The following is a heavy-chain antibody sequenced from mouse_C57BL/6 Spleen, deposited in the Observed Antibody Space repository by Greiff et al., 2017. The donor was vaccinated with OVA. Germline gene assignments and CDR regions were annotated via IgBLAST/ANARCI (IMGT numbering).Heavy chain of an antibody. CDR3: ARLSLYAMDY. J-gene: IGHJ4*01. CDR1: GYAFSSSW. V-gene: IGHV1-82*01. Sequence: VQLQQSGPELVKPGASVKISCKASGYAFSSSWMNWVKQRPGKGLEWIGRIYPGDGDTNYNGKFKGKATLTADKSSSTAYMQLSSLTSEDSAVYFCARLSLYAMDYWGQGTSVTVSS. CDR2: IYPGDGDT.